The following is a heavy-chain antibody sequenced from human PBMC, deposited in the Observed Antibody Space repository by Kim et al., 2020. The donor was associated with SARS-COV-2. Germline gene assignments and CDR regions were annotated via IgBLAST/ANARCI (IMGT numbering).Heavy chain of an antibody. D-gene: IGHD6-25*01. Sequence: KYYAASGKGRFPISRDNSKNTLYLQMNSLRAEDTAVYYCARTGSYYYGMDVWGQGTTVTVSS. V-gene: IGHV3-33*01. J-gene: IGHJ6*02. CDR3: ARTGSYYYGMDV. CDR2: K.